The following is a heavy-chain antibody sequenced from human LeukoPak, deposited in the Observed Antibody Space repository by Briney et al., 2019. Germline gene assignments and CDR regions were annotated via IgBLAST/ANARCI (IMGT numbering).Heavy chain of an antibody. CDR1: GYSFTTYD. Sequence: GASVKVSCKASGYSFTTYDLNWVRQDTGQGLEWMGWMNPNSARTGYAQKFQGRVTMTWDASINTAYLELNSLTSDDTAIYFCARAAKYSPYYFDYWGQGSLVTVSS. CDR3: ARAAKYSPYYFDY. J-gene: IGHJ4*02. V-gene: IGHV1-8*01. D-gene: IGHD6-6*01. CDR2: MNPNSART.